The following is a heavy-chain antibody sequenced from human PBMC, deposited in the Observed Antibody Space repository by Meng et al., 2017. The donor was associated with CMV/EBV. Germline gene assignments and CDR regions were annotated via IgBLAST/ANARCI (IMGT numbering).Heavy chain of an antibody. CDR3: ARDSRGHGGELDP. CDR1: GGSISSYY. J-gene: IGHJ5*02. Sequence: SQTLSLTCTVSGGSISSYYWSWIRQPPGKGLEWIGYIYYSGSTNYNPSLKSRVTISVDTSKNQFSLKLSSVTAADTAVYYCARDSRGHGGELDPWGQGTLVTVSS. CDR2: IYYSGST. V-gene: IGHV4-59*01. D-gene: IGHD3-10*01.